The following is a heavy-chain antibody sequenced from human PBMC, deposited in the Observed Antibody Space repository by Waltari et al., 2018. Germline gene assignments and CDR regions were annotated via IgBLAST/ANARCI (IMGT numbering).Heavy chain of an antibody. CDR3: ARSDSSGIDY. J-gene: IGHJ4*02. CDR2: IKPARGGT. V-gene: IGHV1-2*06. Sequence: QVQLVQSGAEVKKPGASVKVSCKASGYTFTGYYMHWVRQAPGQGLEWRGRIKPARGGTNYAQKLQGRVTMTRDTSISTAYMELSRLRSDDTAVYYCARSDSSGIDYWGQGTLVTVSS. CDR1: GYTFTGYY. D-gene: IGHD3-22*01.